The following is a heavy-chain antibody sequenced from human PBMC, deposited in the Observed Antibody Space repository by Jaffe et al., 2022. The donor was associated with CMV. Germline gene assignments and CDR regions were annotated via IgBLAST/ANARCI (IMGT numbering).Heavy chain of an antibody. CDR2: IKQDGSEK. CDR3: AREDEYYDILTGYYRWEDY. V-gene: IGHV3-7*03. D-gene: IGHD3-9*01. Sequence: EVQLVESGGGLVQPGGSLRLSCAASGFTFSSYWMSWVRQAPGKGLEWVANIKQDGSEKYYVDSVKGRFTISRDNAKNSLYLQMNSLRAEDTAVYYCAREDEYYDILTGYYRWEDYWGQGTLVTVSS. J-gene: IGHJ4*02. CDR1: GFTFSSYW.